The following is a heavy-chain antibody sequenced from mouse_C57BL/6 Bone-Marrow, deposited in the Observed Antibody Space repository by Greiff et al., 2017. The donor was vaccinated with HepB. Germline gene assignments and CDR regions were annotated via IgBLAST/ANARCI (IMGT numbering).Heavy chain of an antibody. CDR2: IYPGDGDT. D-gene: IGHD1-1*01. J-gene: IGHJ1*03. V-gene: IGHV1-80*01. Sequence: VKLVESGAELVKPGASVKISCKASGYAFSSYWMNWVKQRPGKGLQWIGQIYPGDGDTNYNGKFNGKATLTADKSSSTAYMQLSSLNSEDSAVYFCARLPPITTVVATDWYFDVWGTGTTVTVSS. CDR3: ARLPPITTVVATDWYFDV. CDR1: GYAFSSYW.